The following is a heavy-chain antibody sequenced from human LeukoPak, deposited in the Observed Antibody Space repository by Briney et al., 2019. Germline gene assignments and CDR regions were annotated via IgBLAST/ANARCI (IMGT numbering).Heavy chain of an antibody. V-gene: IGHV3-30*03. D-gene: IGHD3-10*01. CDR1: GFTFSSYG. J-gene: IGHJ6*03. CDR3: AREGSYGSGSYHRTYYMDV. Sequence: PGGSLRLSCAASGFTFSSYGMHWVRQAPGKGLEWVAVISYDGSNKYYADSVKGRFTISRDNAKNSLYLQMNSLRAEDTAVYYCAREGSYGSGSYHRTYYMDVWGKGTTVTVSS. CDR2: ISYDGSNK.